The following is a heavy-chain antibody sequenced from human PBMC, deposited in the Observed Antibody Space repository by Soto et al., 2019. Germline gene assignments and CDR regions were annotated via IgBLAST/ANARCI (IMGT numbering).Heavy chain of an antibody. Sequence: SLRLSCAASGFTLSRYEMNWVRQAPGKVLEWVSYISTSGRTTYYADSVKGRFTISRDNSKNTLYLQMNSLRAEDTAVYYCAREGGDDSSGYYPNALDYWGQGTLVTVPS. CDR1: GFTLSRYE. CDR2: ISTSGRTT. CDR3: AREGGDDSSGYYPNALDY. V-gene: IGHV3-48*03. D-gene: IGHD3-22*01. J-gene: IGHJ4*02.